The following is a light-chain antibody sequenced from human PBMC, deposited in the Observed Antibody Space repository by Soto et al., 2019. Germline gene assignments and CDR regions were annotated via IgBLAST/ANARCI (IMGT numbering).Light chain of an antibody. CDR2: EVS. CDR3: SSYTSNSTYV. J-gene: IGLJ1*01. Sequence: QSALTQPASVSGSPGQSITISCTGTSSYVGGYKYVSWYQQHPGKAPKLMIYEVSNRPSGVSNRFSGSKSGNTASLTISGLQAEDEADYYCSSYTSNSTYVFGTGTKLTVL. CDR1: SSYVGGYKY. V-gene: IGLV2-14*01.